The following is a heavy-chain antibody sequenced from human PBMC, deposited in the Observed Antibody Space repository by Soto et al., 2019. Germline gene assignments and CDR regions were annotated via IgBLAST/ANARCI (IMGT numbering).Heavy chain of an antibody. CDR1: GFTFGNHW. V-gene: IGHV3-74*03. D-gene: IGHD3-16*01. Sequence: PGGSLRLSCGASGFTFGNHWMRWVRQVPGKGLVWVSRIDSEGSTITYADSVKGRFTVSRDNAKNTLYLQLNSLRAEDTAVYYCARGWSYGAFDIWGQGTMVTVSS. J-gene: IGHJ3*02. CDR3: ARGWSYGAFDI. CDR2: IDSEGSTI.